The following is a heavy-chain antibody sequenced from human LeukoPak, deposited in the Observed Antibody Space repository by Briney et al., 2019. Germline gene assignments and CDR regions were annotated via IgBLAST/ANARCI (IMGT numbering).Heavy chain of an antibody. D-gene: IGHD1-1*01. Sequence: GGSLRLSCAASGFTFTNHGFHWVRQAPGKGLEWVAVSDDGSQRNFADSVKGRFTISRDSSKNTLYLQMDSLRADDTAVYYCARAMEKNFDYWGQGALVTVSS. J-gene: IGHJ4*02. CDR3: ARAMEKNFDY. V-gene: IGHV3-30*03. CDR2: SDDGSQR. CDR1: GFTFTNHG.